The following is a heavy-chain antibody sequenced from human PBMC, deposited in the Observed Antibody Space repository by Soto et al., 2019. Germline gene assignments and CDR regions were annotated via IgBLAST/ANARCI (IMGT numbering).Heavy chain of an antibody. CDR1: GFIFSSYA. D-gene: IGHD6-13*01. CDR2: ISYDGSNK. Sequence: ESGGGVVPPGRSLRLSCAASGFIFSSYAMHWVRQAPGKGLEWVAVISYDGSNKYYADSVKGRFTISRDNSKNTLYLQMNSLRAEDTAVYYCAREGRIAGGLDYWGQGTLVTVSS. J-gene: IGHJ4*02. CDR3: AREGRIAGGLDY. V-gene: IGHV3-30*04.